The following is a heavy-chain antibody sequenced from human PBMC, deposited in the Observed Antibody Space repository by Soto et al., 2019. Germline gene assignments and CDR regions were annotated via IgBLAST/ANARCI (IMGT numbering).Heavy chain of an antibody. J-gene: IGHJ4*02. CDR3: VKEPYEGAYGDY. CDR1: GFIFTDYA. Sequence: EVQLLESGGGLIQPGGSLRLPCAASGFIFTDYAMSWVRQAPGEGLEWVSAITRDGTVYYTDSVRGRFTISRDNSKNTVYLQVNSLRAEDTAVYYCVKEPYEGAYGDYWGQGTLVTVSS. V-gene: IGHV3-23*01. D-gene: IGHD3-22*01. CDR2: ITRDGTV.